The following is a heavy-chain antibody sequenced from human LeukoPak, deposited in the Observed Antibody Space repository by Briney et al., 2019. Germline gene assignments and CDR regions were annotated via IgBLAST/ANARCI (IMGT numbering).Heavy chain of an antibody. CDR3: TIVVVPAAMRDYYYGMDV. J-gene: IGHJ6*02. CDR1: GFTFSGSA. Sequence: PGGSLKLSCAASGFTFSGSAMHWVRQASGKGLEWVGRIRSKANSYATAYAASVKGRFTISRDDSKNTAYLQMNSLKTEDTAVYYCTIVVVPAAMRDYYYGMDVWGQGTTVTVSS. CDR2: IRSKANSYAT. D-gene: IGHD2-2*01. V-gene: IGHV3-73*01.